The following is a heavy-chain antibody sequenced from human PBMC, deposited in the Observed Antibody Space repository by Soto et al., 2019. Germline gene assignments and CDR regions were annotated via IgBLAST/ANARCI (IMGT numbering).Heavy chain of an antibody. V-gene: IGHV3-23*01. J-gene: IGHJ4*02. D-gene: IGHD6-13*01. CDR2: ISGSGGST. CDR1: GLTFSSYA. CDR3: AKGERQQLVRLDMLFDY. Sequence: EVQLLESGGGLVQPGGSLRLSCAASGLTFSSYAMSWVRQAPGKGLEWVSAISGSGGSTYYADSVKGRFTISRDNSKNTLYLQMNSLRAEDTAVYYCAKGERQQLVRLDMLFDYWGQGTLVTVSS.